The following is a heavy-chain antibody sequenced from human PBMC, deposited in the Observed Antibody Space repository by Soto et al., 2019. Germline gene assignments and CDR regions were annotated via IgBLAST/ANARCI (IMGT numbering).Heavy chain of an antibody. CDR1: GGSISSYY. J-gene: IGHJ4*02. V-gene: IGHV4-59*08. Sequence: PSETLSLTCTVSGGSISSYYWSWIRQPPGKGLEWIGYIYYSGSTNYNPSLKSRVTISVDTSKNQFSLKLSSVTAADTAVYYCARAGYDILTGYYGFDYWGQGTLVTVSS. CDR2: IYYSGST. CDR3: ARAGYDILTGYYGFDY. D-gene: IGHD3-9*01.